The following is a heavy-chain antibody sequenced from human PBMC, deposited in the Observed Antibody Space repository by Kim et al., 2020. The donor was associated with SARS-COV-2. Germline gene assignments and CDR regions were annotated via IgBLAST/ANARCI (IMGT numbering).Heavy chain of an antibody. CDR2: IYYSGSA. V-gene: IGHV4-59*01. CDR3: AKGGSYHDH. D-gene: IGHD2-15*01. J-gene: IGHJ4*02. CDR1: GASIRSYS. Sequence: SETLSLTCTVSGASIRSYSWTWIRQPPGKGLEWIGNIYYSGSANYDPSLKSRVTLSVDKSKDQFSLKLTSVTAADTAMYFCAKGGSYHDHWGQGTLVAVSS.